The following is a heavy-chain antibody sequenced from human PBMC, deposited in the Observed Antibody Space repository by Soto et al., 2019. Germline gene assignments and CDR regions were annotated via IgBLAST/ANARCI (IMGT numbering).Heavy chain of an antibody. J-gene: IGHJ4*02. V-gene: IGHV4-59*01. CDR1: GGSISSYY. Sequence: ASETLSLTCTVSGGSISSYYWSWIRQPPGKGLEWIGYIYYSGSTNYNPSLKSRVTISVDTSKNQFSLKLSSVTAADTAVYYCARGPIAAAATRFDYWGQGTLVTVSS. CDR2: IYYSGST. D-gene: IGHD6-13*01. CDR3: ARGPIAAAATRFDY.